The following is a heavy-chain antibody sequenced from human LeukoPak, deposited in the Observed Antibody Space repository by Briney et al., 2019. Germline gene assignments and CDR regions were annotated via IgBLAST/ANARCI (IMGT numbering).Heavy chain of an antibody. J-gene: IGHJ4*02. Sequence: ASVKVSCTASGYTFTGYHMHWVRQAPGQGLEWMGRINPNSGDTNYAQKFQGRVTMTRDTSISTAYMELSRLRSDDTAVYHCARDYCSSTSCLFDYWGQGTLVTVSS. CDR2: INPNSGDT. V-gene: IGHV1-2*06. CDR3: ARDYCSSTSCLFDY. CDR1: GYTFTGYH. D-gene: IGHD2-2*01.